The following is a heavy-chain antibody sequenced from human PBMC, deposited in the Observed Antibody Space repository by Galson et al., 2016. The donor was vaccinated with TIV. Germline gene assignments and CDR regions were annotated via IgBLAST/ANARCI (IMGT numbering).Heavy chain of an antibody. D-gene: IGHD6-19*01. CDR2: ISGGGESA. V-gene: IGHV3-23*01. Sequence: SLRLSCAASGFTSSTYAMSWVCQAPGKGLEWVSSISGGGESAFYADSVKGRFTISRDNSKNTLYVQMNSLRVDDTAVYYCAKDRGSGGLWYFDYWGQGTLVTVSP. CDR1: GFTSSTYA. J-gene: IGHJ4*02. CDR3: AKDRGSGGLWYFDY.